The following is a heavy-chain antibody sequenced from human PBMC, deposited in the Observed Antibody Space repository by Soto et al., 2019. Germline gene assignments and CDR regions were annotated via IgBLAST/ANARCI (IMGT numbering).Heavy chain of an antibody. Sequence: QITLKESGPPLVKPTQTLTLTCTFSGFSLSTSGVGVRWIRQPPGKGLEWHALIYWDDDKSYSPSLKSTLTITKDTTKNQLVLTITIMDPVDTATYSWAHRQADYYGSGSSWYFDLWGRCTVVTVSS. CDR3: AHRQADYYGSGSSWYFDL. J-gene: IGHJ2*01. D-gene: IGHD3-10*01. CDR1: GFSLSTSGVG. V-gene: IGHV2-5*02. CDR2: IYWDDDK.